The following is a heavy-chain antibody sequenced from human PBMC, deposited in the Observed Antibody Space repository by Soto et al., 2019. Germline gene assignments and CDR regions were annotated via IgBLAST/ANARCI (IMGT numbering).Heavy chain of an antibody. CDR3: AKDEDHYDSSGLNSCDP. V-gene: IGHV3-23*01. Sequence: PGGSLRLSCAASGFTFSSYAMSWVRQAPGKGLEWVSAISGSGGSTYYADSVKGRFTISRDNSKNTLYLQMNSLRAEDTAVYYCAKDEDHYDSSGLNSCDPWGQGTLVTVSS. CDR1: GFTFSSYA. D-gene: IGHD3-22*01. CDR2: ISGSGGST. J-gene: IGHJ5*02.